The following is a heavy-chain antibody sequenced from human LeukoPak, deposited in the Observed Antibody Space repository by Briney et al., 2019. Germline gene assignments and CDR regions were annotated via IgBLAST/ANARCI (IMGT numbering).Heavy chain of an antibody. CDR3: ARDLRITMVRGVIPFQH. CDR2: IYYSGST. Sequence: PSETLSLTCTVSGGSISSSSYYWGWIRQPPGKGLEWIGSIYYSGSTYYNPSLKSRVTISVDTSKNQFSLKLSSVTAADTAVYYCARDLRITMVRGVIPFQHWGQGTLVTVSS. D-gene: IGHD3-10*01. CDR1: GGSISSSSYY. V-gene: IGHV4-39*07. J-gene: IGHJ1*01.